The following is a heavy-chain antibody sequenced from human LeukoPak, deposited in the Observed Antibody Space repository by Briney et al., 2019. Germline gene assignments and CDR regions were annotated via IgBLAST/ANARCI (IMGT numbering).Heavy chain of an antibody. J-gene: IGHJ4*02. CDR1: GFTFRAYW. V-gene: IGHV3-7*01. Sequence: GGSLRLSCGASGFTFRAYWMTWVRQAPGRGLDWVANIRQDGSDKYFVDPVKGRFTISRDNAKNSFYMQMNYVRVEDGAMYYCASRKSQASDDGIYWGQGLLVTVSS. CDR2: IRQDGSDK. D-gene: IGHD4-17*01. CDR3: ASRKSQASDDGIY.